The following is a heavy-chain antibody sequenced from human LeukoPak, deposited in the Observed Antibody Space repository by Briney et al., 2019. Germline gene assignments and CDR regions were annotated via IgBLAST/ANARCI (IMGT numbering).Heavy chain of an antibody. CDR1: GYNFIDSY. V-gene: IGHV1-2*02. J-gene: IGHJ4*02. CDR3: ARDDWDSSALTIHRAF. CDR2: INPAGGDT. Sequence: GASVTVSCKGSGYNFIDSYIHWLRQAPGQGLEWMGWINPAGGDTLYARKFQGRVTMTRDTSIASAYLELRTLSSDDTAVYFCARDDWDSSALTIHRAFWCQGTLLAVSS. D-gene: IGHD3-3*01.